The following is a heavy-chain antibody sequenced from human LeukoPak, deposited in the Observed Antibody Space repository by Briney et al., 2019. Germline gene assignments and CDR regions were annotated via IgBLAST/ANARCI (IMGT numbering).Heavy chain of an antibody. Sequence: SDTLSLNCTVSGGFIRYYFWSLIRQPAGKGLELIGRIYTTGSTNYNPSLKSRVTMSVDTSKNQFSLKLSSVTAADTAEYYCARGGGNYYEGYFDYWGQGTLVTVSS. D-gene: IGHD1-26*01. J-gene: IGHJ4*02. CDR3: ARGGGNYYEGYFDY. V-gene: IGHV4-4*07. CDR1: GGFIRYYF. CDR2: IYTTGST.